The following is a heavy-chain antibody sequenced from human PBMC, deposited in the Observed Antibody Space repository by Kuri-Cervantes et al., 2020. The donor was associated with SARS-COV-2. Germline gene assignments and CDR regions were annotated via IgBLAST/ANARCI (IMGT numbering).Heavy chain of an antibody. V-gene: IGHV3-48*03. J-gene: IGHJ3*02. CDR3: ASSIASGAFDI. CDR1: GFTFDDYG. Sequence: GGSLRLSCAASGFTFDDYGMSWVRQAPGKGLEWVSYISSSGSTIYYADSVKGRFTISRDNAKNSLYLQMNSLRAEDTAVYYCASSIASGAFDIWGQGTMVTVSS. D-gene: IGHD1-26*01. CDR2: ISSSGSTI.